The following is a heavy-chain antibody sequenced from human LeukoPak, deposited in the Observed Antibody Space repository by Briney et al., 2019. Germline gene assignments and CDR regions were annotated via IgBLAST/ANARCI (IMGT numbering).Heavy chain of an antibody. CDR1: GYTFTSYA. D-gene: IGHD6-19*01. V-gene: IGHV1-3*01. CDR3: ATSYSSGWYISGAFDI. CDR2: INAGNGNT. Sequence: ASVKVSCKASGYTFTSYAMHWVRQAPGQRLEWMGWINAGNGNTKYSQKFQGRVTITRDTSASTAYMELSSLRSEDTAVYYCATSYSSGWYISGAFDIWGQGTMVTVSS. J-gene: IGHJ3*02.